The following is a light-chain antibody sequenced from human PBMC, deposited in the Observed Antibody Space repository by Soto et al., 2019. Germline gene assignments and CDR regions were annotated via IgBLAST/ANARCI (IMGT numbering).Light chain of an antibody. CDR1: NIGSKS. V-gene: IGLV3-21*04. Sequence: SYELTQPPSVSVAPGETARITCGGNNIGSKSVHWYQHKPGQAPVLVIYYNSDRPSGIPERFSGSNSGNTATLTISRVEAGDGADYYCQVWDSSSYVVFGGGTKLTVL. J-gene: IGLJ2*01. CDR2: YNS. CDR3: QVWDSSSYVV.